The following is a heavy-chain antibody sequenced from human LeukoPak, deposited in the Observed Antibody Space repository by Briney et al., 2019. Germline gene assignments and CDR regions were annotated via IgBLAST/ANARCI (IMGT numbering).Heavy chain of an antibody. D-gene: IGHD5-12*01. Sequence: ASVKVSCKASGYTFTGFYIHWVRQAPGHGLEWMGWINPYSGGINYAQSFQGRVTLTRDTSISTAYMELSSLRSDDTAIYYCARDKALDIVGTTADYCGQGTLVTVSS. CDR2: INPYSGGI. CDR1: GYTFTGFY. V-gene: IGHV1-2*02. J-gene: IGHJ4*02. CDR3: ARDKALDIVGTTADY.